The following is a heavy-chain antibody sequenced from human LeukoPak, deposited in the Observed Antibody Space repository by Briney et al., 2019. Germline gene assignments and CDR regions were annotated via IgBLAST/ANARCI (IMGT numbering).Heavy chain of an antibody. Sequence: PGGSLRLSCSASGFIFSTYTMYWVRQAPGKGLEWVSYISSSSSTIYYADSVKGRFTISRDNAKNSLYLQMSNLRAEDTAVYFCARGGGLDVWGQGATVTVSS. D-gene: IGHD3-16*01. V-gene: IGHV3-48*01. J-gene: IGHJ6*02. CDR2: ISSSSSTI. CDR1: GFIFSTYT. CDR3: ARGGGLDV.